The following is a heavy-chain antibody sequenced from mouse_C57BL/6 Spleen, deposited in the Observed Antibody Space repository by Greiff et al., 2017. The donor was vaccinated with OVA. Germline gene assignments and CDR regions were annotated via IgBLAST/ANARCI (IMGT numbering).Heavy chain of an antibody. CDR2: IYPRSGNT. CDR3: ARYYGSSLYAMDY. D-gene: IGHD1-1*01. V-gene: IGHV1-81*01. Sequence: QVQLQQSGAELARPGASVKLSCKASGYTFTSYGISWVKQRTGQGLEWIGEIYPRSGNTYYNEKFKGKATLTADKSSSTAYMELRSLTSEDSAVYFCARYYGSSLYAMDYWGQGTSVTVSS. J-gene: IGHJ4*01. CDR1: GYTFTSYG.